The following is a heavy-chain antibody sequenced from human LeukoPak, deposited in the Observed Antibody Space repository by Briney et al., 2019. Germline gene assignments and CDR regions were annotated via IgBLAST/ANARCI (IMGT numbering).Heavy chain of an antibody. V-gene: IGHV3-30*18. CDR2: ISYDGSNI. J-gene: IGHJ4*02. Sequence: PGGSLRLSCAASGFTFSSYGMHWVRQAPGKGLDWVAVISYDGSNIYYADFVKGRFTISRDNSKNTLSLQMNSLRADDTAVYYCAKHPSSGWYYFDYWGQGTLVTVSS. CDR1: GFTFSSYG. D-gene: IGHD6-19*01. CDR3: AKHPSSGWYYFDY.